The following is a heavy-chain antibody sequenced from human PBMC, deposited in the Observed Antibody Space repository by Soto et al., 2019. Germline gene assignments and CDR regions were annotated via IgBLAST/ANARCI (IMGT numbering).Heavy chain of an antibody. Sequence: EVQLVQYGGGWVQPGRSLRLSCGASGFTFDDYGMHWVRQAPGKGLEWVSSISWNSGRIGYADSVKGRFTISRDNVKNSLYLQMNSLRAEDTALSYCARSGEFSASDYFGFWGQGTLVTVSS. D-gene: IGHD3-10*01. CDR2: ISWNSGRI. V-gene: IGHV3-9*01. J-gene: IGHJ4*02. CDR1: GFTFDDYG. CDR3: ARSGEFSASDYFGF.